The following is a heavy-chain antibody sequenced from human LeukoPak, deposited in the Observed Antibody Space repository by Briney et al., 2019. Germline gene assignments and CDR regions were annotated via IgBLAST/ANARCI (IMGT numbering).Heavy chain of an antibody. V-gene: IGHV1-18*01. Sequence: ASVKVSCKAAGYTFTIHGFIWLRQAPGQGLEWMGWITVNNGYTNYAQKLQGRVTMTTDTSTSTAYMELRSLRSDDTAVYYCARDRLYDFWSGYSTLWVNWGQGTLVTVSS. CDR1: GYTFTIHG. D-gene: IGHD3-3*01. J-gene: IGHJ4*02. CDR3: ARDRLYDFWSGYSTLWVN. CDR2: ITVNNGYT.